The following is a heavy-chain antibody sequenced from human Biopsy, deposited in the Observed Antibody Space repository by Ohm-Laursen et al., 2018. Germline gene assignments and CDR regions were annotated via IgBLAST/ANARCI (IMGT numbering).Heavy chain of an antibody. V-gene: IGHV1-2*02. CDR3: ARDRMVTIITLVRADTFDI. CDR1: GYTFTDYS. Sequence: GSSVKVSCKASGYTFTDYSLHWARQAPGQGLEWMGWVNPNSGATNYAQKFQGRVTMTSDTSISTAYIELRRLISDDTAVYFCARDRMVTIITLVRADTFDIWGQGTLVSVSS. J-gene: IGHJ3*02. D-gene: IGHD3-10*01. CDR2: VNPNSGAT.